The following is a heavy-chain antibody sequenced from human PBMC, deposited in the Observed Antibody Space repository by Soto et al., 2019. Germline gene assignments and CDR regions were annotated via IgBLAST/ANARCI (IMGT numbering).Heavy chain of an antibody. Sequence: QSGGSLRLSCAASGFTFSSYGMHWVRQAPGKGLEWVAVIWYDGSNKYYADSVKGRFTISRDNSKNTLYLQMNSLRAEDTAVYYCARDGKPDDYSNAFDIWGQGTMVTVSS. CDR1: GFTFSSYG. CDR3: ARDGKPDDYSNAFDI. D-gene: IGHD4-17*01. V-gene: IGHV3-33*01. CDR2: IWYDGSNK. J-gene: IGHJ3*02.